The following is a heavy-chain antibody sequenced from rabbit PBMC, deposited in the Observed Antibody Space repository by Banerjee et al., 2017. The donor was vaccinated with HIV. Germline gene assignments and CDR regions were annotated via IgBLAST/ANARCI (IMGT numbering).Heavy chain of an antibody. D-gene: IGHD1-1*01. CDR2: IYVGSSGKT. J-gene: IGHJ4*01. Sequence: QSLEESGGDLVKPGASLTLTCTASGFSFSGNYWMCWVRQAPGKGLEWIGCIYVGSSGKTYYASWAKGRFTISKASSTTVTLQMTSLTAADTATYFCARSTSGYDIGDLWGQGTLVTVS. CDR3: ARSTSGYDIGDL. V-gene: IGHV1S40*01. CDR1: GFSFSGNYW.